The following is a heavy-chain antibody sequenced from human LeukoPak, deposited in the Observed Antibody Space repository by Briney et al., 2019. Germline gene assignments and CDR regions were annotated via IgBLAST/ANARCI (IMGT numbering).Heavy chain of an antibody. J-gene: IGHJ3*02. CDR1: GGSISNYY. D-gene: IGHD6-13*01. V-gene: IGHV4-59*08. Sequence: PSQTLSLTCTVSGGSISNYYWSWTRQPPGKGLEWIGYIYYSGITNYNPSLKSRVTISVDTSKNQFSLKLSSVTAADTAVYYCARQAYSSSLWAFDIWGQGTVVTVSS. CDR3: ARQAYSSSLWAFDI. CDR2: IYYSGIT.